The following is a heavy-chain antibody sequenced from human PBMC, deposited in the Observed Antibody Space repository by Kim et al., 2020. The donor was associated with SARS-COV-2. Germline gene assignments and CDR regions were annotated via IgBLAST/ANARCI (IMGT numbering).Heavy chain of an antibody. D-gene: IGHD2-8*01. J-gene: IGHJ3*02. CDR3: ARVMRMESAFDI. V-gene: IGHV4-34*01. CDR2: INHSGST. Sequence: SETLSLTCAVYGGSFSGYYWSWIRQPPGKGLEWIGEINHSGSTNYNPSLKSRVTISVDTSKNQFSLKLSSVTAADTAVYYCARVMRMESAFDIWGQGTMVTVSS. CDR1: GGSFSGYY.